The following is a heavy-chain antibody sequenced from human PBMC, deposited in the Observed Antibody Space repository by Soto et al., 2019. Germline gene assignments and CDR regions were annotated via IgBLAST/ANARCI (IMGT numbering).Heavy chain of an antibody. V-gene: IGHV3-30*03. Sequence: ESVGGVVQPGRSLRLSCTASGFSLSDYGMHWVRQAPGKGLEWVAFISFDGGDTYYADSLRGRFTVSRDNSKDTLYLQVNSLRDDDTAVFYCARGRWQKYCANPYCFDVDSWGQGTVVTVSS. J-gene: IGHJ4*02. D-gene: IGHD2-21*01. CDR2: ISFDGGDT. CDR1: GFSLSDYG. CDR3: ARGRWQKYCANPYCFDVDS.